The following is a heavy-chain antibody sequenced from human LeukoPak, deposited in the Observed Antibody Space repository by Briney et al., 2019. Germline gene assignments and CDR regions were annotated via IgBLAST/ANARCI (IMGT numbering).Heavy chain of an antibody. D-gene: IGHD3-16*01. CDR3: ARTRLHRWFDP. J-gene: IGHJ5*02. V-gene: IGHV4-34*01. CDR2: INHSGST. Sequence: TSETLSLTCAVYGGSFSGYYWSWIRQPPGKGLEWIGEINHSGSTNYNPSLKSRVTISVDTSKNQFSLELSSVTAADTAVYYCARTRLHRWFDPWGQGTLVTVSS. CDR1: GGSFSGYY.